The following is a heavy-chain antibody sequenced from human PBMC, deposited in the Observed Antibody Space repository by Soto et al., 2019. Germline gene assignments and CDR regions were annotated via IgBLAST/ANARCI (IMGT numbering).Heavy chain of an antibody. D-gene: IGHD1-7*01. CDR3: ARGAALGLFDY. J-gene: IGHJ4*02. CDR1: GYTFTSYY. Sequence: GASVKVSCKASGYTFTSYYMHWVRQAPGQGLEWMGIINPSGGSTSYAQKLQGRVTMTTDTSTSTAYMELRSLRSDDTAVYYCARGAALGLFDYWGQGTLVTVSS. CDR2: INPSGGST. V-gene: IGHV1-46*01.